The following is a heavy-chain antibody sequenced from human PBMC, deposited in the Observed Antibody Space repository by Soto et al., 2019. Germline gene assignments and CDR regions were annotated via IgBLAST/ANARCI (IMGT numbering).Heavy chain of an antibody. D-gene: IGHD2-2*01. CDR2: INHSGST. CDR3: ARAGGTIVVVPAANDAFDI. V-gene: IGHV4-34*01. Sequence: QVQLQQWGAGLLKPSETLSLTCAVYGGSFSGYYWSWIRQPPGKGLEWIGEINHSGSTNYNPSLKSRVTISVGTSKNQFSLKLSSVTAADTAVYYCARAGGTIVVVPAANDAFDIWGQGTMVTVSS. J-gene: IGHJ3*02. CDR1: GGSFSGYY.